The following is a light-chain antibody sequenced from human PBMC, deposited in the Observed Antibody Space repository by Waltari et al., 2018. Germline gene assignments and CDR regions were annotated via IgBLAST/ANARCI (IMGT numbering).Light chain of an antibody. J-gene: IGKJ3*01. CDR2: RAS. CDR3: QQGYSYPFT. CDR1: QGIGNT. V-gene: IGKV1-NL1*01. Sequence: DIQMTQSPSSLSASVGDTVTITCQASQGIGNTLNWYQQKPGKAPKLLIYRASSLQTGFPSRFSGSGSGTEFTLTISSLKPEDFATYYCQQGYSYPFTFGPGTKLDIK.